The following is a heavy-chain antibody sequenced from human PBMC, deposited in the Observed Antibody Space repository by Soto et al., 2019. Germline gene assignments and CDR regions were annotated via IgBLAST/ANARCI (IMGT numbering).Heavy chain of an antibody. CDR1: GGTFSSYA. D-gene: IGHD3-16*01. Sequence: QVQLVQSGAEVKKPGSSVKVSCKASGGTFSSYAISWVRQAPGQGLEWMGGIIPIFGTADYAQKFQGRVTXPSXXSXSTAYMELSSLRSEDTAVYYCARGQPGGRWGYYFDYWGQGTLVTVSS. CDR2: IIPIFGTA. V-gene: IGHV1-69*05. J-gene: IGHJ4*02. CDR3: ARGQPGGRWGYYFDY.